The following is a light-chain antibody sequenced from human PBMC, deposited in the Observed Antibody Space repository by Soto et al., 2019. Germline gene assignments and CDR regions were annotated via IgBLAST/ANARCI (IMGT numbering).Light chain of an antibody. CDR2: GAS. CDR1: QSVSSSY. J-gene: IGKJ1*01. V-gene: IGKV3-20*01. CDR3: QQYGRSPWT. Sequence: EIVLTQSPGTLSLSPGXRATLSCRASQSVSSSYLAWYQQKPGQAPGLLIYGASSRATGIPDRFSGSGSGTDFTLTISRLESEDFAVYYCQQYGRSPWTFGQGTKVDIK.